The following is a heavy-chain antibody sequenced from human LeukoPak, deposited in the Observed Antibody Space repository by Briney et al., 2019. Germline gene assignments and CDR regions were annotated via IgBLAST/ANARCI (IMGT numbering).Heavy chain of an antibody. V-gene: IGHV3-21*01. D-gene: IGHD5-12*01. J-gene: IGHJ4*02. Sequence: KTGGSLRLSCAASGFTFSSYSMNWVRQAPGKGLEWVSSISSSSSYIYYADSVKGRITISRDNAKNSLYLQMNSLRAEDTAVYYCARGSVDFDYWGQGTLVTVSS. CDR3: ARGSVDFDY. CDR2: ISSSSSYI. CDR1: GFTFSSYS.